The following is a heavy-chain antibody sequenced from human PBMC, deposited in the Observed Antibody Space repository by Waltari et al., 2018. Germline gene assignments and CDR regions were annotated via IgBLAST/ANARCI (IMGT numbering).Heavy chain of an antibody. Sequence: QVQLQESVPGLVKPSETLSLTWNVSGGSISSYYWSWVRQPPGKGLEWIGSSCYSVSTNYTPCLKRHGTVGVGTANTQFARKRSSVTAAGTAVIYCARRAIWLGELSINYYYYMDVWGKGTTVTVS. V-gene: IGHV4-59*01. D-gene: IGHD3-10*01. CDR2: SCYSVST. J-gene: IGHJ6*03. CDR1: GGSISSYY. CDR3: ARRAIWLGELSINYYYYMDV.